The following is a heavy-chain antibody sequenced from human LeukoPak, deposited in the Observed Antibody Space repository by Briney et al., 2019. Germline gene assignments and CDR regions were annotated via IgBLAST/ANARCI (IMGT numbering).Heavy chain of an antibody. V-gene: IGHV4-59*08. CDR3: ARLSRAAAAFDI. J-gene: IGHJ3*02. D-gene: IGHD2-2*01. Sequence: ASETLSLTCTVSGGSISSYYWSWIRQPPGKGLEWIGYIYYSGSTNYNPSLKSRVTISVDTSKNQFSLKLSSVTAADTAVYYCARLSRAAAAFDIWGQGTMVTVSS. CDR1: GGSISSYY. CDR2: IYYSGST.